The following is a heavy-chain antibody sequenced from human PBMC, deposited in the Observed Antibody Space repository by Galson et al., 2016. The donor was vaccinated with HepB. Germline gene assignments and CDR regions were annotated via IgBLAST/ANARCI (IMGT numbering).Heavy chain of an antibody. Sequence: ETLSLTCTVSGGSISSSSYYWGWIRQPPGKGLEWIGSIYYSGSTYYNPSLKSRVTISVDTSKNQFSLKLSSVTAADTAVYYCARAGGSSDEFDPWGQGTLVTVSS. J-gene: IGHJ5*02. CDR1: GGSISSSSYY. V-gene: IGHV4-39*07. CDR2: IYYSGST. D-gene: IGHD6-13*01. CDR3: ARAGGSSDEFDP.